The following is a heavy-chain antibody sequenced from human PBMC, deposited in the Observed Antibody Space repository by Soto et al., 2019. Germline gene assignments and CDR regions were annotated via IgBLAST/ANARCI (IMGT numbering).Heavy chain of an antibody. Sequence: QVQLQESGPGLVKPSQTLSLTCTVSGDSISSGGYYWSWIRQHPGKGLEWIGYIYYSGSTYYNPSLKSRVIISVDTFQNQFSLKLSSVTAADTAVYYCARPTYHYESSDYYPDAFDVWGQGTMVTVSS. J-gene: IGHJ3*01. D-gene: IGHD3-22*01. CDR2: IYYSGST. CDR1: GDSISSGGYY. V-gene: IGHV4-31*03. CDR3: ARPTYHYESSDYYPDAFDV.